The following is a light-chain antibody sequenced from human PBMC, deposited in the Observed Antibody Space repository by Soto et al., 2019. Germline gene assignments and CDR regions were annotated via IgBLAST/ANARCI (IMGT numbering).Light chain of an antibody. Sequence: QSXLTQPPSASGXXXXXVXXXXXGSSSNIGSNTVNWYQQLPGTAPKLLIYNNNQRPSGVPDRFSGSKSGTSASLAISGLQSEDEADYYCAAWDDSLNGLVFGTGTKLTVL. CDR3: AAWDDSLNGLV. CDR1: SSNIGSNT. CDR2: NNN. V-gene: IGLV1-44*01. J-gene: IGLJ1*01.